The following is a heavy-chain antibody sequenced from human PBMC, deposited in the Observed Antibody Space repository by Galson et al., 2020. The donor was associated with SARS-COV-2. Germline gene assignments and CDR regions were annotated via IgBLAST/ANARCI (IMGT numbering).Heavy chain of an antibody. Sequence: ASVKVSCKTSGYMFTSYGISWVRQAPGQGLEWMGWINTYNGNTNYAQKFQGRVTMTPDTSTSTTYMELRSLRSDDTAMYYCAREGSYFDTQTYGAFDMWGQGTMVTVSS. V-gene: IGHV1-18*01. D-gene: IGHD3-9*01. CDR1: GYMFTSYG. CDR2: INTYNGNT. CDR3: AREGSYFDTQTYGAFDM. J-gene: IGHJ3*02.